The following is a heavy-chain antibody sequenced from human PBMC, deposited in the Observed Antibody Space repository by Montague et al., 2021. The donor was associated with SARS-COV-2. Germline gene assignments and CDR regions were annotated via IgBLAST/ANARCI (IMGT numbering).Heavy chain of an antibody. CDR2: TYFRSSFYN. CDR1: GDSVSSSTVA. J-gene: IGHJ4*02. CDR3: ARQDTSGWLTFDY. Sequence: CAISGDSVSSSTVAWNWLRQSPSGGLEWLGRTYFRSSFYNDYALSVKSRLNIQPDSAKNQFSLQLTSVTPEDTAIYYCARQDTSGWLTFDYWGQGILVTVSS. V-gene: IGHV6-1*01. D-gene: IGHD6-19*01.